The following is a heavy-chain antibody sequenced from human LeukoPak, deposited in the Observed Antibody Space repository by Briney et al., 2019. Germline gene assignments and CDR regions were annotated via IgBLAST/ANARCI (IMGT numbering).Heavy chain of an antibody. J-gene: IGHJ6*03. Sequence: ASVKVSCKASGYTFTSYGISWVRQAPGQGLEWMGWISAYTGNTDYAQKLQGRVTMTTDTSTSTAYMELRSLRSDDTAVYYCARSGGSRISRVEWSPEGPVSDYYYYYMDVWGKGTTVTVSS. CDR3: ARSGGSRISRVEWSPEGPVSDYYYYYMDV. D-gene: IGHD1-26*01. V-gene: IGHV1-18*01. CDR1: GYTFTSYG. CDR2: ISAYTGNT.